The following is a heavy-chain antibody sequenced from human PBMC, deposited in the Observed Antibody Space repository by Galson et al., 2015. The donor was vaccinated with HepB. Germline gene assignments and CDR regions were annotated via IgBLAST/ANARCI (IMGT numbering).Heavy chain of an antibody. CDR2: ISGSGGST. V-gene: IGHV3-23*01. D-gene: IGHD3-9*01. Sequence: SLRLSCAASGFTFSSYAMSWVRQAPGKGLEWVSAISGSGGSTYYADSVKGRFTISRDNSKNTLYLQMNSLRAEDTAVYYCAKDFDFSSRWYYFDYWGQGTLVTVSS. CDR1: GFTFSSYA. CDR3: AKDFDFSSRWYYFDY. J-gene: IGHJ4*02.